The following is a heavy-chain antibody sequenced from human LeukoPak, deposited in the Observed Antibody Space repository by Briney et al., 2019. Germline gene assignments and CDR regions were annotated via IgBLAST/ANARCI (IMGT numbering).Heavy chain of an antibody. CDR1: GFTFSSYW. Sequence: GGSLRLSCAASGFTFSSYWTSWVRQAPGKGLEWVANIKQDGSEKYYVDSVKGRFTISRDNAKNSLYLQMNSLRAEDTAVYYCARASVLRFLEFDYWGQGTLVTVSS. V-gene: IGHV3-7*04. J-gene: IGHJ4*02. CDR3: ARASVLRFLEFDY. CDR2: IKQDGSEK. D-gene: IGHD3-3*01.